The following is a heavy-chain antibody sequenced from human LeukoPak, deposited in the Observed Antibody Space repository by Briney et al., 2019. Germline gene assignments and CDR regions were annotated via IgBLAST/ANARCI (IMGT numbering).Heavy chain of an antibody. CDR3: ATAAPASGWYFDY. D-gene: IGHD6-19*01. Sequence: PGGSLRLSCAASGFIFNNYRMNWVRQAPGKGLEWVSSISSSSNYIYYADSVKGRFTISRDNAKNSLYLQMDSLRAEDTAVYYCATAAPASGWYFDYWGQGTLVTVSS. CDR2: ISSSSNYI. J-gene: IGHJ4*02. V-gene: IGHV3-21*01. CDR1: GFIFNNYR.